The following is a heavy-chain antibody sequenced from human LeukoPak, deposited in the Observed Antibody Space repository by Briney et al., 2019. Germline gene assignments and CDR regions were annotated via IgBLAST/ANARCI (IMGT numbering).Heavy chain of an antibody. CDR3: AKDSAGRWNLSP. V-gene: IGHV3-30*18. Sequence: GGSLRLSCAASGFTFSSYGMHWVGQAPGKGLEWVAVISKDGTYTYYVASVKGRFTISRDNSKNPLYLQINSLRAEDTAVYYCAKDSAGRWNLSPWGQGTQVTVSS. CDR2: ISKDGTYT. J-gene: IGHJ5*02. D-gene: IGHD1-1*01. CDR1: GFTFSSYG.